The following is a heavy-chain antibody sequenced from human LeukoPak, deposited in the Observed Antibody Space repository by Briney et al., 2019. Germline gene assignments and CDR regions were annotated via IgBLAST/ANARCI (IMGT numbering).Heavy chain of an antibody. Sequence: SETLSLTCGVSGEPFSGYYWGWIRQPPGKGLELIGEINRSGNTDYNPSLKSRVSISIDTSKNQFSLKMISVTAADTAVYYCARRIGYSYGMYYYGMDVWGQGTTVTVSS. CDR1: GEPFSGYY. D-gene: IGHD5-18*01. V-gene: IGHV4-34*01. CDR3: ARRIGYSYGMYYYGMDV. J-gene: IGHJ6*02. CDR2: INRSGNT.